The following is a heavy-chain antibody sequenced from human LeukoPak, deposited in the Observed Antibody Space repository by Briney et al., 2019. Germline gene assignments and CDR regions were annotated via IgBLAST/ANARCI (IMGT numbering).Heavy chain of an antibody. J-gene: IGHJ4*02. CDR2: INPNSGGT. CDR3: ARSLKRITMVRGVIGY. V-gene: IGHV1-2*02. CDR1: GYTFTGYY. D-gene: IGHD3-10*01. Sequence: ASVKVSCKASGYTFTGYYMHWVRQAPGQGLEWMGWINPNSGGTNYAQKFQGRVTMTRDTSISTAYMELSRLRSDDTAVYYCARSLKRITMVRGVIGYWGQGTLVTVSS.